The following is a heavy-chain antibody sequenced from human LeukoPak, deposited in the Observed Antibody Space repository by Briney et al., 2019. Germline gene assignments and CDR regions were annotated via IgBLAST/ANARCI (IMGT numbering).Heavy chain of an antibody. V-gene: IGHV4-4*07. J-gene: IGHJ4*02. CDR3: ARHLRGYSYGYGGGFDY. CDR2: IYTSGST. Sequence: SETLSLTCTVSGGSISSYYWSWIRQPAGKGLEWIGRIYTSGSTNYNPSLKSRVTISVDKSKNQFSLKLSSVTAADTAVYYCARHLRGYSYGYGGGFDYWGQGTLVTVSS. D-gene: IGHD5-18*01. CDR1: GGSISSYY.